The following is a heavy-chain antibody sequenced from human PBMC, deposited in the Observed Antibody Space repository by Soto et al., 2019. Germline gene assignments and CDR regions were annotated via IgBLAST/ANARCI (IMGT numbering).Heavy chain of an antibody. CDR3: ASPRQGNYDFLSSYKDRSY. J-gene: IGHJ4*01. D-gene: IGHD3-3*01. Sequence: SESMSLTCIASAASHSSICSYWGWVRKHAGRGLEWIVSFYYTGGTYSTYYNPSLKGRVTISVDTSKSQFSLNLRPLTAADTAVYYCASPRQGNYDFLSSYKDRSYWG. CDR1: AASHSSICSY. V-gene: IGHV4-39*01. CDR2: FYYTGGT.